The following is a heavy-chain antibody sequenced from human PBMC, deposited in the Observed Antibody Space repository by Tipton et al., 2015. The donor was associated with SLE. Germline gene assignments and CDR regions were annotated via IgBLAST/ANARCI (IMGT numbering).Heavy chain of an antibody. CDR3: ARGTVMDY. CDR1: GFTFSSYG. CDR2: ISYDGSNK. Sequence: SLRLSCAASGFTFSSYGMHWVRQAPGKGLEWVALISYDGSNKYYADSVKGRFTISRDNSKNTLYLQMNSLRAEDTAVYYCARGTVMDYWGQGTLVTVSS. D-gene: IGHD3-10*01. V-gene: IGHV3-30*12. J-gene: IGHJ4*02.